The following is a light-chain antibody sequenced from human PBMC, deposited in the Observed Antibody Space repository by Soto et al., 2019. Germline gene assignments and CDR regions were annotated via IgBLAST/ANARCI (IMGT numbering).Light chain of an antibody. V-gene: IGLV2-14*01. CDR1: SSDVGGADY. Sequence: QSVLTQPASVSGSPGQSFTISCPGSSSDVGGADYVSWYQQHPGKAPKLIIFEVRHRPSGISSRFAGSKSGSTASLTISGLQAEDEAEYYCSSYTTSLYDFGTGTKLTGL. J-gene: IGLJ1*01. CDR2: EVR. CDR3: SSYTTSLYD.